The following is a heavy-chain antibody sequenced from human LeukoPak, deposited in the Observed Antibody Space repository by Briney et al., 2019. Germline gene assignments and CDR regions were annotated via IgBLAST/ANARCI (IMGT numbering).Heavy chain of an antibody. Sequence: PGGSLRLSCAASGFTLSSYGMHCLRQAPGKGLEWVAVISYDGSNKYYADSVKGRFTISRDNSKNTLYLQMNSLRAEDTAVYYCAKSQRLGDYWGQGTLVTVSS. CDR1: GFTLSSYG. D-gene: IGHD6-25*01. J-gene: IGHJ4*02. CDR2: ISYDGSNK. CDR3: AKSQRLGDY. V-gene: IGHV3-30*18.